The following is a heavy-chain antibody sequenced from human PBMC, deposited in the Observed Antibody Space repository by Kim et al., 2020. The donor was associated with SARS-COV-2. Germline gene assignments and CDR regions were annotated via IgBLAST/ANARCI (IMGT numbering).Heavy chain of an antibody. J-gene: IGHJ4*02. D-gene: IGHD3-16*01. V-gene: IGHV3-30*01. CDR3: ASEWGPHLHFDF. Sequence: YSTSVRGRFTISRDNSKSTLYLEVNSLRPEDTAVYSCASEWGPHLHFDFWGQGTQVTVSS.